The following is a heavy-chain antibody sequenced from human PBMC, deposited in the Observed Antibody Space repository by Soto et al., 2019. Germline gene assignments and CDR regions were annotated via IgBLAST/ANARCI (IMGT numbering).Heavy chain of an antibody. CDR1: GYTFTSYG. V-gene: IGHV1-18*01. D-gene: IGHD4-4*01. CDR3: ARDVYSNYASVVHVGGEYYFDY. Sequence: ASVNVSCKASGYTFTSYGISWVRQAPGQGLEWMGWISAYNGNTNYAQKLQGRVTMTTDTSTSTAYMELRSLRSDDTAVYYCARDVYSNYASVVHVGGEYYFDYWGQGTLVTVSS. CDR2: ISAYNGNT. J-gene: IGHJ4*02.